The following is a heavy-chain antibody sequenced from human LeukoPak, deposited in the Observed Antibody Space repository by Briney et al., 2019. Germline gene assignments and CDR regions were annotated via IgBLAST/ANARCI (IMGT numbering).Heavy chain of an antibody. CDR1: GFTFSSYA. CDR2: IGGEGGAS. Sequence: PGGSLRLCCAASGFTFSSYAMNWVRQAPGKGLEWGSTIGGEGGASHYADSVRGRCNISRANSKNTLFLQMNSLRAEDTAVYYCARSGSRHWDYFEYWGQGTLVTASS. D-gene: IGHD2-15*01. CDR3: ARSGSRHWDYFEY. J-gene: IGHJ4*02. V-gene: IGHV3-23*01.